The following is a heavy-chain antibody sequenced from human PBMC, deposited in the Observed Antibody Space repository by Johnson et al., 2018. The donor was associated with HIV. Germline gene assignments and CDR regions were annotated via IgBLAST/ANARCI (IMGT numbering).Heavy chain of an antibody. Sequence: QVQLVESGGGVVQPGGSLRLSCVVSGFTFSRFGMHWVRQAPGKGLEWVAFIRYDGSDKYYADSVKGRFTISRDNSKNTLYLQMNSLRAKDTAVYYCARGGAYCGGDCYAFDIWGQGTMVTVSS. CDR3: ARGGAYCGGDCYAFDI. D-gene: IGHD2-21*02. CDR1: GFTFSRFG. CDR2: IRYDGSDK. J-gene: IGHJ3*02. V-gene: IGHV3-30*02.